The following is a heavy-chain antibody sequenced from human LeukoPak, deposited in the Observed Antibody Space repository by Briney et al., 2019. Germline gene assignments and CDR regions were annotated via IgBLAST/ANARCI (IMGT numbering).Heavy chain of an antibody. J-gene: IGHJ4*02. D-gene: IGHD6-13*01. Sequence: GGTLRLSCAASGYTFSSYWMSWVRQAPGKGLEWVANIKQDGSEKYYVDSVKGRFTISRDNAKNSLYLQMNSLRAEDTAVYYCAKGSAFSRPYYFDYWGQGVLVTVSS. CDR1: GYTFSSYW. CDR3: AKGSAFSRPYYFDY. V-gene: IGHV3-7*01. CDR2: IKQDGSEK.